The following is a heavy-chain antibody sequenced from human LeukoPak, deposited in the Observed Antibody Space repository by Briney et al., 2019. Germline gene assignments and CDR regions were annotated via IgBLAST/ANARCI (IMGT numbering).Heavy chain of an antibody. Sequence: ASVKVSCKASGYTFTSYDINWVRQATGQGLEWMGWMNPNSGNTGYAQKFQGRVTMTRDTSISTAYMELSRLRSDDTAVYYCARPRPSKYYYGMDVWGQGTTVTVSS. CDR2: MNPNSGNT. CDR1: GYTFTSYD. CDR3: ARPRPSKYYYGMDV. V-gene: IGHV1-8*01. J-gene: IGHJ6*02.